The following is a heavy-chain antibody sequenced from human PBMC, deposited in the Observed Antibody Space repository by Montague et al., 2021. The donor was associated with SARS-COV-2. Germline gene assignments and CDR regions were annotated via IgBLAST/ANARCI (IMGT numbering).Heavy chain of an antibody. CDR1: IGSISSGSYY. CDR2: IYTSGST. D-gene: IGHD6-13*01. V-gene: IGHV4-61*02. CDR3: ARVGRGSSWYEVAFDI. J-gene: IGHJ3*02. Sequence: TLSLTCTVSIGSISSGSYYWSWIRQPAGKGLEWIGRIYTSGSTNYNSSLTSRVTISVDTSKNQFSLKLSSVAAADPAVYYCARVGRGSSWYEVAFDIWGQGTMVPVSS.